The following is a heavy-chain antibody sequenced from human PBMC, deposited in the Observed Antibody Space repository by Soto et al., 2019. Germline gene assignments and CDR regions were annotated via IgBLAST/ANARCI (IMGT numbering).Heavy chain of an antibody. CDR1: GGSISSGGYY. CDR2: IYYSGST. V-gene: IGHV4-31*03. D-gene: IGHD2-2*01. J-gene: IGHJ6*02. CDR3: ERGRRVPRHYYGMDV. Sequence: SETLSLTCTVSGGSISSGGYYWSWIRQHPGKGLEWIGYIYYSGSTYYNPSLKSRVTISVDTSKNQFSLKLSSVTAADTAVYFCERGRRVPRHYYGMDVWGQGTTVTVSS.